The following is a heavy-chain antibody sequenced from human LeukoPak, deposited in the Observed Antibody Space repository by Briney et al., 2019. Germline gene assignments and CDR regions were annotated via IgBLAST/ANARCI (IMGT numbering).Heavy chain of an antibody. CDR2: IIPIFGTA. Sequence: ASVKVSCKASGGTFSSYAISWVRQAPGQGLEWMGGIIPIFGTANYAQKFQGRVTITTDESTSTAYMELSSLGSEDTAVYYCARYYGGNSPPHYNWFDPWGQGTLVTVSS. CDR1: GGTFSSYA. D-gene: IGHD4-23*01. J-gene: IGHJ5*02. CDR3: ARYYGGNSPPHYNWFDP. V-gene: IGHV1-69*05.